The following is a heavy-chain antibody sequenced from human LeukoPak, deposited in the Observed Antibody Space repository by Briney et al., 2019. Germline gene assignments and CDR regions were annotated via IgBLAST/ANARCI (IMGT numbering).Heavy chain of an antibody. V-gene: IGHV3-30*03. CDR1: GFPFTSYG. J-gene: IGHJ5*02. CDR2: ISYDGDDK. D-gene: IGHD3-16*01. CDR3: ARDFFWGWSP. Sequence: GRSLRLSCAASGFPFTSYGMQWVRQAPGKGLEWVAVISYDGDDKYYADSVKGRFTISRDNSKNTLYLQMTSLRADDTAVYYCARDFFWGWSPWGQGTLVTVSS.